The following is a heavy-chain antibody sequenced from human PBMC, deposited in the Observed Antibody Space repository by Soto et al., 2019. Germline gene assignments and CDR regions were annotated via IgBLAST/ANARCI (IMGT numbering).Heavy chain of an antibody. J-gene: IGHJ4*02. CDR3: ATGPAATGYSGYDFGIFDY. Sequence: PGVSMKISCKGSGYSFTSYWLGWVRQMPGKGLEWMGIIYPGDSDTRYSPSFQGQVTISADKSISTAYLQWSSLKASDTAMYYCATGPAATGYSGYDFGIFDYWGQGTLVTVSS. V-gene: IGHV5-51*01. CDR1: GYSFTSYW. D-gene: IGHD5-12*01. CDR2: IYPGDSDT.